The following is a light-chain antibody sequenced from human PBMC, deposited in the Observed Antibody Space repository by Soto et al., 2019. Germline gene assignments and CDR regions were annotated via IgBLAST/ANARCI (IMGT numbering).Light chain of an antibody. J-gene: IGLJ1*01. CDR1: SSDVGGYKF. V-gene: IGLV2-11*01. CDR2: DVS. Sequence: QSALTQPRSVSGSPGQSVTISCTGTSSDVGGYKFVSWFQQHPGKAPKLMIYDVSRRPSGVPDRFSGSKSGNTASLTISGLQAEDEADYYCYSYVGSSTRVFGTGTKVTVL. CDR3: YSYVGSSTRV.